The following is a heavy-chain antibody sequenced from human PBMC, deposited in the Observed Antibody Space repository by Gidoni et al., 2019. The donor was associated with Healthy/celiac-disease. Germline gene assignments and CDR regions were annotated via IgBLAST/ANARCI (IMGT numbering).Heavy chain of an antibody. Sequence: QVQLVQSGAEVKKPGASVKVSCKASGYTFTSYYMHWVRQAPGQGREWMGIINPSGGSTSYAQKFQGRVTMTRDTSTSTVYMELSSLRSEDTAVYYCARALGDYVTFDYWGQGTLVTVSS. CDR3: ARALGDYVTFDY. CDR2: INPSGGST. J-gene: IGHJ4*02. V-gene: IGHV1-46*01. D-gene: IGHD4-17*01. CDR1: GYTFTSYY.